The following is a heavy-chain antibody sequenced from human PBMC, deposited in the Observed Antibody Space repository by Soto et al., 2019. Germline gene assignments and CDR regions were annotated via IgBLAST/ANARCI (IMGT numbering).Heavy chain of an antibody. Sequence: GGSLRLSCAASGLTFSSYAMSWVRQAPGKGLEWVSGISGSGASTYYVDSVKGRFTITRDNSKNTLYLQMNSLRAEDTAVYYCAKRAGMSSSWNDYWGQGTLVTVSS. V-gene: IGHV3-23*01. CDR1: GLTFSSYA. CDR3: AKRAGMSSSWNDY. CDR2: ISGSGAST. J-gene: IGHJ4*02. D-gene: IGHD6-13*01.